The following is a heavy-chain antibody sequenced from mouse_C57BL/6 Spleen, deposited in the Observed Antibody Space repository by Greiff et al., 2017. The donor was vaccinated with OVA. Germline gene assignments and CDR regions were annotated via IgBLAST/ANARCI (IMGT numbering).Heavy chain of an antibody. CDR1: GYSITSGYY. CDR2: ISYDGSN. CDR3: ARTYYYGSSYEYFDV. V-gene: IGHV3-6*01. Sequence: VQLQESGPGLVKPSQSLSLTCSVTGYSITSGYYWNWIRQSPGNKLEWMGYISYDGSNNYNPSLKNRIAITRETSKNKFFLKLNSVTTEDTATYYCARTYYYGSSYEYFDVWGTGTTVTVSS. J-gene: IGHJ1*03. D-gene: IGHD1-1*01.